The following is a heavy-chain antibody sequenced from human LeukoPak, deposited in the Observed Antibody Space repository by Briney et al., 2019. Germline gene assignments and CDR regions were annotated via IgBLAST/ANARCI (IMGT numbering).Heavy chain of an antibody. D-gene: IGHD2-8*01. CDR3: TTDWANDYSDH. CDR2: IKSKTDGGTT. CDR1: GFTFSNAW. J-gene: IGHJ4*02. V-gene: IGHV3-15*01. Sequence: GGSLRLSCAASGFTFSNAWMSWVRQAPGKGLEWVGRIKSKTDGGTTDYAAPVKGRFTIPRDDSKNALYLQMNSLKTEDTAVYYCTTDWANDYSDHWGQGTLVTVSS.